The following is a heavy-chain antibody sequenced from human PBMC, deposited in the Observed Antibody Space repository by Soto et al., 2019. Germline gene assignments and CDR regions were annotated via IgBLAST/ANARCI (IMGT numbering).Heavy chain of an antibody. CDR3: ARDVVTAVAGRVNGFDP. V-gene: IGHV3-33*01. Sequence: QVQLVESGGGVVQSGRSLTLSCAASGFSLRTDGMQWLRRAPGKGLEWVAFIWYDGTKKFYANSVKGRSTISKDNSNNIMYLQMSVLRAEDTAVYYCARDVVTAVAGRVNGFDPWGQGTLVTVSS. CDR1: GFSLRTDG. CDR2: IWYDGTKK. J-gene: IGHJ5*02. D-gene: IGHD6-19*01.